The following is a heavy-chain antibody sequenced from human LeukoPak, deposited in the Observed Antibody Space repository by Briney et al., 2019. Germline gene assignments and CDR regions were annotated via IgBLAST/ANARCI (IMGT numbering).Heavy chain of an antibody. CDR1: GASIRSYY. J-gene: IGHJ6*02. CDR3: ARDRVTIGETNYYYGMDV. D-gene: IGHD1-14*01. CDR2: MYYNGDT. V-gene: IGHV4-59*01. Sequence: SETLTLTCSVSGASIRSYYWSWIRQIPGKGLEWIGCMYYNGDTKYNPSLKSRVTTSIDTSKNQFSLKLSFVTAADTAVYHCARDRVTIGETNYYYGMDVWGRETTVTVSS.